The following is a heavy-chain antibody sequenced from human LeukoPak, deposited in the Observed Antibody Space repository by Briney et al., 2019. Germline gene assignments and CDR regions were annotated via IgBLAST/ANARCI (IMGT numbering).Heavy chain of an antibody. V-gene: IGHV3-21*01. Sequence: GGSLRLSCAASGFTFSSYSMNWVRQAPGKGLEWASSISSSSSYIYYADSVKGRFTISRDNAKNSLYLQMNSLRAEDTAVYYCARDNYYDSSGLGYWGQGTLVTVSS. CDR3: ARDNYYDSSGLGY. CDR1: GFTFSSYS. CDR2: ISSSSSYI. J-gene: IGHJ4*02. D-gene: IGHD3-22*01.